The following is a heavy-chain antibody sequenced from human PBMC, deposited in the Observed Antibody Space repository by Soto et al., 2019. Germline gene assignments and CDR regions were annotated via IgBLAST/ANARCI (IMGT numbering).Heavy chain of an antibody. CDR2: INHSGST. J-gene: IGHJ4*02. CDR1: GGSFSGYY. V-gene: IGHV4-34*01. D-gene: IGHD3-3*01. CDR3: ARTSITIFGVVFDY. Sequence: SETLSLTCAVYGGSFSGYYWSWIRQPPGKGLEWIGEINHSGSTNYNPSLKSRVTISVDTSKNQFSLKLSSVTAADTAVYYCARTSITIFGVVFDYWGQGTLVTV.